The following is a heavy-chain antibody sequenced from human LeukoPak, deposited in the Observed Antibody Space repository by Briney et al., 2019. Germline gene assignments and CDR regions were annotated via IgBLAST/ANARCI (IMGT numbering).Heavy chain of an antibody. CDR2: ISAYNGNT. J-gene: IGHJ4*02. V-gene: IGHV1-18*01. Sequence: ASVNVSCKASGYTFTSYGISWVRQAPGQGLEWMGWISAYNGNTNYAQKLQGRVTMTTDTSTSTAYMELRSLRSDDTAVYYCARDDSRYYYDSSGYCLHYWGQGTLVTVSS. CDR1: GYTFTSYG. CDR3: ARDDSRYYYDSSGYCLHY. D-gene: IGHD3-22*01.